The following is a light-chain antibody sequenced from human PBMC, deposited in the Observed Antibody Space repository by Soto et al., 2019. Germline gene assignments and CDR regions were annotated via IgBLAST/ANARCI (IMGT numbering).Light chain of an antibody. CDR3: QQYGSSPVT. V-gene: IGKV3-20*01. CDR1: QSVSSSY. Sequence: EIVLTQSPGTLSLSPGERATLSCRASQSVSSSYLAWYQQKPGQAPRLLIHGASSRATGIPDWFSGSGYGTEFTLTIRRLEPEDFAVYYCQQYGSSPVTFGQGTKVDIK. J-gene: IGKJ1*01. CDR2: GAS.